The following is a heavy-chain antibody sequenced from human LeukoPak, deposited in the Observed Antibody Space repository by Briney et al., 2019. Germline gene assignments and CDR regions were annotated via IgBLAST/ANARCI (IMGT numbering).Heavy chain of an antibody. CDR1: GASISSYS. V-gene: IGHV4-4*08. Sequence: PSETLSLTCTVSGASISSYSWSWIRQAPGKGLEWIGYIYRNGDTRYNPSLKSRVTISLDTSDNQLSLRLSSVTAADTAVYYCATAPILRGEAGEQYKYGMDVWGQGTTVIVSS. D-gene: IGHD2-2*02. J-gene: IGHJ6*02. CDR2: IYRNGDT. CDR3: ATAPILRGEAGEQYKYGMDV.